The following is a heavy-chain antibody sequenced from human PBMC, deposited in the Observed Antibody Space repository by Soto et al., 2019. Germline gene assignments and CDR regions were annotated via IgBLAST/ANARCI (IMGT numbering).Heavy chain of an antibody. CDR1: GDSMTTVGYY. CDR3: TRGDY. Sequence: QVQLQESGPGLVKPSQTLSLTCTVSGDSMTTVGYYWTWIRQHPGQGLEWIGFISYSGSTYYSSSLKGRVAISADTSKNQFSLKLNSVTAVDTAVYYCTRGDYWGQGTLVTVSS. V-gene: IGHV4-31*03. CDR2: ISYSGST. J-gene: IGHJ4*02.